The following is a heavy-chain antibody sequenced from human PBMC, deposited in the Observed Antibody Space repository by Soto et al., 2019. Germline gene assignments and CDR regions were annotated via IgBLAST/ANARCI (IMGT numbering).Heavy chain of an antibody. Sequence: EVQLVESGGGLVQPGGSLRLSCAASGFTFSTYSMNWVRQAPGKGLEWVAYITTSSSTTYYADSVKGRFTVSRDNAKNSLYLQMNSLRVEDTAVYYCARRAIWGQGTVVTVS. J-gene: IGHJ3*02. CDR3: ARRAI. CDR2: ITTSSSTT. V-gene: IGHV3-48*01. CDR1: GFTFSTYS.